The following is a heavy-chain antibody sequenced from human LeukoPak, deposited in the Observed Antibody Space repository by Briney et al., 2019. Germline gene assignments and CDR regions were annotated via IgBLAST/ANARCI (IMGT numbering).Heavy chain of an antibody. CDR1: GGSISSSSW. CDR3: ARVTATTPFDN. V-gene: IGHV4-4*02. CDR2: VSHGGST. J-gene: IGHJ4*02. Sequence: PSETLSLTCAVPGGSISSSSWWGWVRQPPGKGLEWIGEVSHGGSTNYNPSLESRVTISVDTSKNQFSLNLDSVTAADTAVYFCARVTATTPFDNWGQGILVTVSS. D-gene: IGHD1-1*01.